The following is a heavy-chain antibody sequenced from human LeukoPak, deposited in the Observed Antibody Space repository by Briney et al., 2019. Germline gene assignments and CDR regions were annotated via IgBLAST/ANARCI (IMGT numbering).Heavy chain of an antibody. Sequence: SETLSLTCTVSGGSISSYYWSWIRQPPGKGLEWIGYIYYSGSTNYNPSLKSRVTISVDTSKNQFSLKLSSVTAADTAVYYCARVDPDSSSTLEVFDYWGQRTLVTVSS. CDR2: IYYSGST. CDR3: ARVDPDSSSTLEVFDY. D-gene: IGHD6-6*01. J-gene: IGHJ4*02. V-gene: IGHV4-59*01. CDR1: GGSISSYY.